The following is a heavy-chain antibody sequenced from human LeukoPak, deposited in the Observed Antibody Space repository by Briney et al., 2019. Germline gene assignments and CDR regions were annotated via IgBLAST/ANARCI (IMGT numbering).Heavy chain of an antibody. V-gene: IGHV3-66*01. D-gene: IGHD3-10*01. CDR1: GFTVSSNY. CDR3: ARDRSGKLDY. Sequence: QSGGSLRLSCAASGFTVSSNYMSWLRQAPGKGLEWVSVIYSGGSTYYADSVKGRFTISRDNSKNTLYLQMNSLRAEDTAVYYCARDRSGKLDYWGQGTLVTVSS. CDR2: IYSGGST. J-gene: IGHJ4*02.